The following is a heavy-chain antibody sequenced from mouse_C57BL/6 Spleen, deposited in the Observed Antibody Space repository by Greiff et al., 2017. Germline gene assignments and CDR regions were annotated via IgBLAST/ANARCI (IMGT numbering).Heavy chain of an antibody. CDR2: ISNGGGST. Sequence: EVKLVESGGGLVQPGGSLKLSCAASGFTFSDYYMYWVRQTPEKRLEWVAYISNGGGSTYYPDTVKGRFTISRDNAKNTLYVQMSRLKSEDTAMYYCERDRGFYYGSSFLRYFDVWGTGTTVTVSS. CDR3: ERDRGFYYGSSFLRYFDV. J-gene: IGHJ1*03. CDR1: GFTFSDYY. D-gene: IGHD1-1*01. V-gene: IGHV5-12*01.